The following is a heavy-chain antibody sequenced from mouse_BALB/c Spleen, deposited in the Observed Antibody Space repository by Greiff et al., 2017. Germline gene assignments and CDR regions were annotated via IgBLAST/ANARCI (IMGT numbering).Heavy chain of an antibody. Sequence: EVKLQQSGAELVRSGASVKLSCTASGFNIKDYYMHWVKQRPEQGLEWIGWIDPENGDTEYAPKFQGKATMTADTSSNTAYLQLSSLTSEDTAVYYCNVADYWGQGTTLTVSS. V-gene: IGHV14-4*02. CDR2: IDPENGDT. CDR1: GFNIKDYY. J-gene: IGHJ2*01. CDR3: NVADY.